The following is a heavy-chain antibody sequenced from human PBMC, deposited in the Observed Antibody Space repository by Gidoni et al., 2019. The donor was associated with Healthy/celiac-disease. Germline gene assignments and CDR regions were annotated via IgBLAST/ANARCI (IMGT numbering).Heavy chain of an antibody. CDR1: GFTFDDYA. J-gene: IGHJ4*02. CDR3: AKVKYSSSSPFDY. CDR2: ISWNSGSI. Sequence: EVQLVDSGGGLVQPGRSLRLSCAASGFTFDDYAMHWVRQAPGKGLEWVSGISWNSGSIGYADSVKGRFTISRDNAKNSLYLQMNSLRAEDTALYYCAKVKYSSSSPFDYWGQGTLVTVSS. V-gene: IGHV3-9*01. D-gene: IGHD6-6*01.